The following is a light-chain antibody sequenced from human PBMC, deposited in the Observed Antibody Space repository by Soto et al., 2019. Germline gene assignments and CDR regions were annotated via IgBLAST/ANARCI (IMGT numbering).Light chain of an antibody. CDR2: CAS. J-gene: IGKJ5*01. V-gene: IGKV3-20*01. CDR3: QHYAASPST. Sequence: DTVMTQSPGTLSLSPGERATLSCRASQSVSGNLAWYQQKPGHAPTMLISCASGRAPGIPARFSGSGSGADVTISISRLEHEDFSVYYCQHYAASPSTFGQGTQLDI. CDR1: QSVSGN.